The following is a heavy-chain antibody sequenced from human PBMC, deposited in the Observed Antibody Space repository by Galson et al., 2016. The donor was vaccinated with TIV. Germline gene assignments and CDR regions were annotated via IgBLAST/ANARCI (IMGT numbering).Heavy chain of an antibody. CDR2: IDWDDDK. D-gene: IGHD3-22*01. J-gene: IGHJ4*02. CDR3: ARTSYYYDSSGYYEGILYFDY. V-gene: IGHV2-70*11. CDR1: GFSLTTTGMC. Sequence: PALVKPTQTLTLTCAFSGFSLTTTGMCVTWIRQPPGKALEWLARIDWDDDKYYSTSLKTRLTISKDTSKNQVVLTMTNLDPVDTATYYCARTSYYYDSSGYYEGILYFDYWGQGSRVTVSS.